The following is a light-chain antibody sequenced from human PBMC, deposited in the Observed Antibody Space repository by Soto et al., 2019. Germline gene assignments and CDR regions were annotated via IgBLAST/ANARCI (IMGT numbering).Light chain of an antibody. Sequence: QTVVTQPPSASASLGASVTLTCTLSSGYSNYKVDWYQQRPGKGPRFVMRVGTGGIVGSKGDGIPDRFSVLGSGLNRYLTIKNIQEEAESDSHCGADHGSGSNFVVVFGGGTKLPVL. CDR1: SGYSNYK. J-gene: IGLJ2*01. CDR3: GADHGSGSNFVVV. V-gene: IGLV9-49*01. CDR2: VGTGGIVG.